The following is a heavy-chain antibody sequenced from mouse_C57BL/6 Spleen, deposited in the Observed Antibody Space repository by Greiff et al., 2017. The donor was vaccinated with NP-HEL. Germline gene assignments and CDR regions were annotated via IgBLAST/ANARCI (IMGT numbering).Heavy chain of an antibody. J-gene: IGHJ2*01. V-gene: IGHV1-42*01. CDR3: ARREYLDY. CDR2: INPSTGGT. Sequence: EVQLQQSGPELVKPGASVKISCKASGYSFTGYYMNWVKQSPEKSLEWIGEINPSTGGTTYNQKFKAKATLTVDKSSSTAYMQLKSLTSEDSAVYYCARREYLDYWGQSTTLTVSS. CDR1: GYSFTGYY.